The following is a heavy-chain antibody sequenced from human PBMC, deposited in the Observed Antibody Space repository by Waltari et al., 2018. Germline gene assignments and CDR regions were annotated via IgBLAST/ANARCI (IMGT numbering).Heavy chain of an antibody. CDR1: GGSLSGYY. D-gene: IGHD2-21*02. J-gene: IGHJ4*02. CDR2: LYYIGTIT. V-gene: IGHV4-34*01. CDR3: ARRGCFVGNCYSGVDF. Sequence: QVQLQQWGAGLLKPSETLSLTCGAFGGSLSGYYWTCIRQPPGKGLEWIGQLYYIGTITSYNPSLKSRVTISIDRSKNQLSLSLTTVTAADTAVYYCARRGCFVGNCYSGVDFWGPGTVVTVSS.